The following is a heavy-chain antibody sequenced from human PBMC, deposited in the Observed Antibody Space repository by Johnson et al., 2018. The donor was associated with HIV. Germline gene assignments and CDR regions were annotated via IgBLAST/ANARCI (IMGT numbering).Heavy chain of an antibody. CDR3: ARGIQPDAFDI. V-gene: IGHV3-30*04. J-gene: IGHJ3*02. Sequence: QVQLVESGGGVVQPGRSLRLSCAASGFSFSNYAMHWVRQAPGKGLEWVAVISYDGSNKYYADSVKGRFTISRDNSKNTLYLQMNSLRAGDTAVYYCARGIQPDAFDIWGQGTMVTVSS. CDR2: ISYDGSNK. CDR1: GFSFSNYA. D-gene: IGHD2-2*01.